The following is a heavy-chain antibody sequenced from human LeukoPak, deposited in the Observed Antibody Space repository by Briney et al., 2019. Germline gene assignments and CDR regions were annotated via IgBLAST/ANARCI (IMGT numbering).Heavy chain of an antibody. V-gene: IGHV3-74*03. Sequence: GGSLRLSCAASGFTFRNHWMHWVRKTPGKGLVWVSRISSDGSSTTYADSVKGRFTISRDNAKNTLYLQMNNLRAEDTAMYYCARDQRVTGRPDIDYWGQGTLVIVSS. CDR2: ISSDGSST. D-gene: IGHD6-6*01. J-gene: IGHJ4*02. CDR1: GFTFRNHW. CDR3: ARDQRVTGRPDIDY.